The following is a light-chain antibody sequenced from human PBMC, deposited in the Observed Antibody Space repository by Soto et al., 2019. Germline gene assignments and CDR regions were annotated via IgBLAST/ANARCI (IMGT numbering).Light chain of an antibody. CDR2: AAS. CDR1: QGINNY. J-gene: IGKJ2*01. V-gene: IGKV1-9*01. Sequence: DIQLTQSPSFLSASVGDRVTITCRASQGINNYLAWYQQIPGKAPKLLIYAASTLQRGAPSRFSGSGSGTDVTLTISSLQPEDFATYYCQQLNSYPYTFGQGTKLEIK. CDR3: QQLNSYPYT.